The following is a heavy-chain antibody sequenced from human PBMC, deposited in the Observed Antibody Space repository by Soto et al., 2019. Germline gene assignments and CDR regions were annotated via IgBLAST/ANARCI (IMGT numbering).Heavy chain of an antibody. D-gene: IGHD6-19*01. CDR1: GFTFSSYA. Sequence: GGSLRLSCAASGFTFSSYAMSWVRQAPGKGLEWVSAISGSGGSTYYADSVKGRFTISRHNSKNTLYLQMNSLRAEDTAVYYCARVIAVAGYYYYYYMDVWGKGTTVTVSS. CDR3: ARVIAVAGYYYYYYMDV. J-gene: IGHJ6*03. CDR2: ISGSGGST. V-gene: IGHV3-23*01.